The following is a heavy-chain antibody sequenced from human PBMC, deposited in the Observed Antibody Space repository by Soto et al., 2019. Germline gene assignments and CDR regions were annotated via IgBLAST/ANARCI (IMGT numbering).Heavy chain of an antibody. CDR2: ISYDGNNE. V-gene: IGHV3-30-3*01. J-gene: IGHJ3*02. D-gene: IGHD1-26*01. CDR3: ARDGYSGRSDGFDI. Sequence: QMQLVESGGGVVQPGRSLRLSCAASGFTFSAYTMHWVRQPPGKGLEWVAVISYDGNNERYTDPVKGRFTVSRDNSKSTRYLQMNSLKSEDTAVYYCARDGYSGRSDGFDIWGQGTMVTVSS. CDR1: GFTFSAYT.